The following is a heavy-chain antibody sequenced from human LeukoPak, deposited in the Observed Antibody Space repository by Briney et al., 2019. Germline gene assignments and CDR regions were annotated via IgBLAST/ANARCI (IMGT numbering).Heavy chain of an antibody. D-gene: IGHD3-22*01. Sequence: GESLKISCKGSGYSFTSYWIGWVRQMPGKGLEWMGIIYPGDSDTRYSPSFQGQVTISADKSISTAYLQWSSLKASDTAMYYYARLYYDSSGYYLYYFDYWGQGTLVTVSS. V-gene: IGHV5-51*01. CDR3: ARLYYDSSGYYLYYFDY. CDR1: GYSFTSYW. J-gene: IGHJ4*02. CDR2: IYPGDSDT.